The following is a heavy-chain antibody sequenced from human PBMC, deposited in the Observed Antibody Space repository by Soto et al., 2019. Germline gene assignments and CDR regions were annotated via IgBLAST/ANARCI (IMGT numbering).Heavy chain of an antibody. J-gene: IGHJ4*02. CDR2: INPNSGDT. Sequence: QVQLVQSGAEVKKPGASVKVYCKTSGYTFTGYYIHWVRQAPGQGLEWMALINPNSGDTNYGHKFQGRVSLTRDTSINTVYMEVTSLRFDDTAVYYCAVAGLPFEYWGQGTLVTVFS. CDR1: GYTFTGYY. CDR3: AVAGLPFEY. D-gene: IGHD6-19*01. V-gene: IGHV1-2*02.